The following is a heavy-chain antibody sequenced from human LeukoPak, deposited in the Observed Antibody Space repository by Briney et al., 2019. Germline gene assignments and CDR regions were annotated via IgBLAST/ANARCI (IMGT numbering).Heavy chain of an antibody. Sequence: GGSLTLSCAASGFTFSSYAMSWVRQAPARGLEWVSSLRGDGETFYIGSVKGRFTLSRDESRNTVYLQLNNLRVEDTAVYFCAKASWVSRADAVLWGQGTLVTVSS. V-gene: IGHV3-23*01. D-gene: IGHD3-16*01. J-gene: IGHJ4*02. CDR1: GFTFSSYA. CDR3: AKASWVSRADAVL. CDR2: LRGDGET.